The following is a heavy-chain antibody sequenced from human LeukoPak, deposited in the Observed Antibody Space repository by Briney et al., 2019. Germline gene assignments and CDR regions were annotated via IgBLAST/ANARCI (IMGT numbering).Heavy chain of an antibody. CDR2: INPNSGGT. Sequence: ASVKVSCEASGYTFTGYYMHWVRQAPGQGLEWMGWINPNSGGTNYAQKFQGRVTVTRDTSISTAYMELTSLTSDDTAIYYCARVDDGSGYRHIDYWGQGSLVIVSS. J-gene: IGHJ4*02. V-gene: IGHV1-2*02. CDR1: GYTFTGYY. D-gene: IGHD3-3*01. CDR3: ARVDDGSGYRHIDY.